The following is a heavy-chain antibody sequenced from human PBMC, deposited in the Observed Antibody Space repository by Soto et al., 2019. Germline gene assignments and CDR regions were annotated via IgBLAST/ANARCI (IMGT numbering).Heavy chain of an antibody. J-gene: IGHJ5*02. Sequence: XXTLSLPCTVSGGSISSSSYYWGFIRQPPGKGLEWIGSIYYSGSTYYNPSLKSRVTISVDTSKNQFSLKLSSVTDADTAVYYCARHHIAARGDWFDPWGQGTLVTVSS. CDR1: GGSISSSSYY. D-gene: IGHD6-6*01. CDR2: IYYSGST. V-gene: IGHV4-39*01. CDR3: ARHHIAARGDWFDP.